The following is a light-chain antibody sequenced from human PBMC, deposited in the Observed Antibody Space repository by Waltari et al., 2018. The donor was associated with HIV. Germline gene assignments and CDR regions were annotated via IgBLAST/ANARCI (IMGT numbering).Light chain of an antibody. V-gene: IGLV2-14*01. CDR2: ELL. CDR3: SSYTINNDYV. CDR1: SSDVGRYNY. Sequence: QSALTQPASVSGSPGQSITISCTGTSSDVGRYNYVYWYQHHPCNAPKLMIYELLNRTSGISNRFSGSKSGNTASLTISGLQAEDEADYYCSSYTINNDYVFGTGTRVTVL. J-gene: IGLJ1*01.